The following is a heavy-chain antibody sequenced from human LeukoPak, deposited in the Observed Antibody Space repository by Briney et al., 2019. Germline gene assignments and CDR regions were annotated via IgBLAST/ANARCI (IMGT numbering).Heavy chain of an antibody. J-gene: IGHJ4*02. Sequence: SQTLSLTCTVSGGSIISGGYYSSWIRQHPGKGLDWIGYIYYSGSTYYNPSLKSRVTISVDTSKNQFSLKLSSVTAADTAVYYCARDQLGRLGFDYWGQGTLVTVSS. CDR2: IYYSGST. D-gene: IGHD3-10*01. V-gene: IGHV4-31*03. CDR3: ARDQLGRLGFDY. CDR1: GGSIISGGYY.